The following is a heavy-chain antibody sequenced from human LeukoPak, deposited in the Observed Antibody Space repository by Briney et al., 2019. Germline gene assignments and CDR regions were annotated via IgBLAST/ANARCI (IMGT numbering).Heavy chain of an antibody. D-gene: IGHD4-17*01. Sequence: SETLSLTCTVSGGSISSGGSYWSWTRQHPGKGLEWIGYIYYSGSTYYNPSLKSRVTISVDTSKNQFSLKLSSVTAADTAVYYCARDTTLNDYGDYVFDYWGQGTLVTVSS. V-gene: IGHV4-31*03. CDR2: IYYSGST. CDR1: GGSISSGGSY. CDR3: ARDTTLNDYGDYVFDY. J-gene: IGHJ4*02.